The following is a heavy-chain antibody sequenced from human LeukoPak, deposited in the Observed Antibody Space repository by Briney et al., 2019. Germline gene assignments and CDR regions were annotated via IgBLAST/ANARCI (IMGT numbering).Heavy chain of an antibody. CDR3: ARGGYYFDY. CDR1: GFTFSTYG. CDR2: IRYVGINK. V-gene: IGHV3-30*02. J-gene: IGHJ4*02. Sequence: GGSLRLSCAASGFTFSTYGMHWVRQAPGKGLEWVSFIRYVGINKYYADSVKGRFTISRDNSKNSLYLQMNSLRAEDTAVYYCARGGYYFDYWGQGTLVTVSS.